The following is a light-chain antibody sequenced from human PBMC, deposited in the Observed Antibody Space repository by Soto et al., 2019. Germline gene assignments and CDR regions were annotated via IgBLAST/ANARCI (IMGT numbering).Light chain of an antibody. CDR3: QSYGDNNQV. CDR2: EDN. V-gene: IGLV6-57*02. J-gene: IGLJ3*02. CDR1: SGSIASNY. Sequence: NFMLTQPHSVSESPGKTVTISCTGSSGSIASNYVQWFQQRPGSAPTTVIYEDNKRPSGVPDRFSGSIDSSSNSASLTISGLTTEDEADYYCQSYGDNNQVFGGGTQLTVL.